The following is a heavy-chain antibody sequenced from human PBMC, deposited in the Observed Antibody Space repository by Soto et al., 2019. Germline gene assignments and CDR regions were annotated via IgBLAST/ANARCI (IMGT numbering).Heavy chain of an antibody. V-gene: IGHV1-3*01. J-gene: IGHJ5*02. CDR1: GYTFTSYA. Sequence: ASVKVSCKTSGYTFTSYAMHWVRQAPGQRLEWMGWINACNGNTKYSQKLQGRVTMTRDTSTSTAYMELRSLRSDDTAVYYCARDSPPIASWGQGTLVTVS. CDR3: ARDSPPIAS. D-gene: IGHD3-3*02. CDR2: INACNGNT.